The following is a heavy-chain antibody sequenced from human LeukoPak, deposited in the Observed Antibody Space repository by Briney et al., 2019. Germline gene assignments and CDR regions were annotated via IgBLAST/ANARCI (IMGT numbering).Heavy chain of an antibody. CDR2: ITGAGGGT. CDR1: GFFFGSYV. D-gene: IGHD3-10*01. CDR3: AKTGLLWFGELLFFDY. Sequence: GGSLRLSCAASGFFFGSYVMAWVRQAPGKGLEWVADITGAGGGTNYADSVKGRFTISRDNSKNTLYLQMNSLRAEDTAVYYRAKTGLLWFGELLFFDYWGQGTLVTVSS. J-gene: IGHJ4*02. V-gene: IGHV3-23*01.